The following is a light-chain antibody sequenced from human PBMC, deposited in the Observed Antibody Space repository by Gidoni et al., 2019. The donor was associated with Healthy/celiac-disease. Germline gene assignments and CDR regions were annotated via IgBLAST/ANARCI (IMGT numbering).Light chain of an antibody. CDR3: QQSYSTPPT. Sequence: DIQITQSPSYLSASVGDSVTITCRASQSISSYLNWYQQKPGKAPKLLIDAAASLQSGVPARFSGSGSGTDFTLTISSLQPEDFATYYCQQSYSTPPTFGQGTKVEIK. V-gene: IGKV1-39*01. J-gene: IGKJ1*01. CDR2: AAA. CDR1: QSISSY.